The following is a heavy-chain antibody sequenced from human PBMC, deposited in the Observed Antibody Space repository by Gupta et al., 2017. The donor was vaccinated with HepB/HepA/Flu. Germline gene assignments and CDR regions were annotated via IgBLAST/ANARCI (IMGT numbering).Heavy chain of an antibody. J-gene: IGHJ4*02. CDR2: FAYYGAT. V-gene: IGHV4-31*03. D-gene: IGHD2-21*01. CDR1: GDSIRSDSYY. CDR3: ARILKCGGLCDKGFDS. Sequence: QVQLQESGPGLVKPSHTLSLNCTFSGDSIRSDSYYWNWIRQHPGQGLAWIGYFAYYGATYYNPALRSRVVISQDTSGNQVALKLSSLTDAAKDVYYCARILKCGGLCDKGFDSWGQGILVTVSS.